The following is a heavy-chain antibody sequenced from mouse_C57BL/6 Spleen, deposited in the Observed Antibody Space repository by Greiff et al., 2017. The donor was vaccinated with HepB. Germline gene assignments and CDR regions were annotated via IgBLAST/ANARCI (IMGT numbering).Heavy chain of an antibody. V-gene: IGHV1-36*01. CDR3: ASYGGSWFAY. CDR2: VYPYNGGT. D-gene: IGHD1-1*01. CDR1: GFTFTDYY. J-gene: IGHJ3*01. Sequence: EVQLQQSGPVLVKPGPSVKISCKASGFTFTDYYMHWVKQSHGKSLEWIGLVYPYNGGTSYNQKFKGKATLTVDTSSRTAYMELNSQTSEESAVFYCASYGGSWFAYWGQGSLVTVSA.